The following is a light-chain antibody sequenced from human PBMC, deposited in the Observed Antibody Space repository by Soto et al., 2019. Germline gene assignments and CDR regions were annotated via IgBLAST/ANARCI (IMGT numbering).Light chain of an antibody. CDR1: SSDGGGYNY. CDR3: SSYTSSSTRV. J-gene: IGLJ3*02. CDR2: EVS. V-gene: IGLV2-14*01. Sequence: QSALTQPASVSGSPGPSITISCTGTSSDGGGYNYVSWYQQHPGKAPKLMIYEVSNWPSGVSNRFSGSKSGNTACLTISGLQAEDEDDYYCSSYTSSSTRVFGGGTKLTVL.